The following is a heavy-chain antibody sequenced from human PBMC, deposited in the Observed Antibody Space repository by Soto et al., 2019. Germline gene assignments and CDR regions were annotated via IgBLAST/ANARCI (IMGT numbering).Heavy chain of an antibody. V-gene: IGHV1-69*13. CDR2: IIPIFGTA. CDR1: GGTFSSYA. Sequence: SVKVSCKASGGTFSSYAISWVRQAPGQGLEWMGGIIPIFGTANYAQKFQGRVTITADESTSTAYMELSSLRSEDTAEYYCARDRGYCSSTSCYNFDYWGQGTLVTVSS. J-gene: IGHJ4*02. CDR3: ARDRGYCSSTSCYNFDY. D-gene: IGHD2-2*03.